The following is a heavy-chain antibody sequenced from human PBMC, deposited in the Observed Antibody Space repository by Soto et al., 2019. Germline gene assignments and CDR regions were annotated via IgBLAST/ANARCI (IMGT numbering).Heavy chain of an antibody. CDR2: ISWNSGSI. V-gene: IGHV3-9*01. J-gene: IGHJ5*02. D-gene: IGHD1-26*01. CDR1: GFTLDDYA. Sequence: SLRLSCAASGFTLDDYAMPWVRQAPGKGLGWVSGISWNSGSIGYADSVKGRFTISRDNAKNSLYLQMNSLRAEDTALYYCARDYYTSSSDSARARGLFSWGQGTPVTVSS. CDR3: ARDYYTSSSDSARARGLFS.